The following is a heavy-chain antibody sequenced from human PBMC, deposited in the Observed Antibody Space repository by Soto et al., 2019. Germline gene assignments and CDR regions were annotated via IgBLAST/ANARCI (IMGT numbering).Heavy chain of an antibody. CDR3: AHLYYSGSGSSWDY. CDR2: IYWDDDK. Sequence: QITLKESGPTLVKPTQTLTLTCTFSGFSLSTSGVGVGWIRQPPGKALEWLALIYWDDDKRYSPSLKSRLTIIKDISKNQVVLTMTNMDPVDTATYCCAHLYYSGSGSSWDYWGQGTLVTVSS. D-gene: IGHD3-10*01. J-gene: IGHJ4*02. V-gene: IGHV2-5*02. CDR1: GFSLSTSGVG.